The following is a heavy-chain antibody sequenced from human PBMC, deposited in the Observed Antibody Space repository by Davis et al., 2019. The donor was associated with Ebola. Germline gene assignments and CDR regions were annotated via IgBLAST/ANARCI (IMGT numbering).Heavy chain of an antibody. Sequence: GGSLRLSCAASGFTFSSYAMSWVRQAPGKGLEWVSVISGSGGSTYYAESVKGRFTISRDSSMNTVYLQMSSLRAEDTAVYYCARAEDDYGEYPDALDIWGQGTVVTVSS. V-gene: IGHV3-23*01. CDR1: GFTFSSYA. J-gene: IGHJ3*02. CDR2: ISGSGGST. CDR3: ARAEDDYGEYPDALDI. D-gene: IGHD4-17*01.